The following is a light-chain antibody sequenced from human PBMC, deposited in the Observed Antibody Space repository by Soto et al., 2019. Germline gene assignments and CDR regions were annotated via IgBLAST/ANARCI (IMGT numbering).Light chain of an antibody. J-gene: IGKJ4*01. Sequence: IQLTQSPSSLSASVGDRVTITCRARQDIGSALAWYQQRPGKAPKLLLYDASNLEAGVPSRFSGSGSGTGFALTITCLRPEDFATYYCHQFNGFPLSFGGGIKVQIK. CDR3: HQFNGFPLS. V-gene: IGKV1-13*02. CDR2: DAS. CDR1: QDIGSA.